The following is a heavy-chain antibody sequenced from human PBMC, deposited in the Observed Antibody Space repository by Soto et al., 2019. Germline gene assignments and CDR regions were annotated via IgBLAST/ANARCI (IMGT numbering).Heavy chain of an antibody. V-gene: IGHV3-74*01. J-gene: IGHJ5*02. Sequence: GGSLRLSCAASGFTFSIYWRHWVRQAPGKGLVWVSRINSDGSSTSYADSVKGRFTISRDNAKNTLYLQMNSLRAEDTAVYFCTRDHYDGSGYNSFDPWGQGTLVTVSS. CDR2: INSDGSST. CDR3: TRDHYDGSGYNSFDP. D-gene: IGHD3-10*01. CDR1: GFTFSIYW.